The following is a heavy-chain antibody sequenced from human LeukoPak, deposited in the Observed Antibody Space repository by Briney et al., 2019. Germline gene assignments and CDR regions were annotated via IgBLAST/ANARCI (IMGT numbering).Heavy chain of an antibody. CDR2: ISYDGSNK. J-gene: IGHJ6*03. V-gene: IGHV3-30*03. CDR3: ARNSGYDYYYYYYMDV. D-gene: IGHD5-12*01. Sequence: GGSLRLSCAASGFTFSSYGMHWVRQAPGKGLEWVAVISYDGSNKYYADSVKGRFTISRGNAKNSLYLQMNSLRAEDTAVYYCARNSGYDYYYYYYMDVWGKGTTVTVSS. CDR1: GFTFSSYG.